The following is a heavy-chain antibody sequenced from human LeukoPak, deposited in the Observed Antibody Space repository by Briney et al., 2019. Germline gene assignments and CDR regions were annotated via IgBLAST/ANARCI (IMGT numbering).Heavy chain of an antibody. CDR3: GRDREEGILDY. CDR2: ISYSGST. J-gene: IGHJ4*02. CDR1: GGSISFYY. D-gene: IGHD3-9*01. V-gene: IGHV4-59*01. Sequence: PSETLSLTCTVSGGSISFYYWNWIRQPPGKGLEWIGYISYSGSTNYNPSLKSRVTISVDTSKNQFSLKLSSLTAADTAVYYCGRDREEGILDYWGQGTLVTVSS.